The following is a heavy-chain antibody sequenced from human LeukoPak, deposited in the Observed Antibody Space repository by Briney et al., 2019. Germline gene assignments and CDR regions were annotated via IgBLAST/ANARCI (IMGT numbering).Heavy chain of an antibody. CDR3: ARGSLWFGELFRHYYYYYGMDV. Sequence: SETLSLTCAVYGGSFSSYYWSWIRQPPGKGLEWIGEINHSGSTNYNPSLKSRVTISVDTSKNQFSLKLSSVTAADTAVYYCARGSLWFGELFRHYYYYYGMDVWGQGTTVTVSS. CDR1: GGSFSSYY. J-gene: IGHJ6*02. CDR2: INHSGST. D-gene: IGHD3-10*01. V-gene: IGHV4-34*01.